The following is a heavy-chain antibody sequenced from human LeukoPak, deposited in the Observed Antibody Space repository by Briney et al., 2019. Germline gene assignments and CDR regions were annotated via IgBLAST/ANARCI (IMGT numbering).Heavy chain of an antibody. J-gene: IGHJ3*02. CDR2: ISGSGGST. CDR3: AKDPVAAPAPDAFDI. V-gene: IGHV3-23*01. Sequence: GPLRLSCAASGFTFSSYAMSWVRQAPGKGLEWVSAISGSGGSTYYADSVKGRFTISRDNSKNTLYLQMNSLRAEDTAVYYCAKDPVAAPAPDAFDIWGQGTMVTVSS. D-gene: IGHD2-15*01. CDR1: GFTFSSYA.